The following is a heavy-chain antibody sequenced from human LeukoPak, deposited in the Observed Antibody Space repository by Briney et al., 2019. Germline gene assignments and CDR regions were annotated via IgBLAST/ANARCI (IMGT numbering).Heavy chain of an antibody. Sequence: GGSLRLSCAASGFTFSSYAMSWVRQAPGKGLEWVSAISGSGGSTYCADSVKGRFTISRDNSKNTLYLQMNSLRAEDTAVYYCAKDYYDSSGYFSNDFDYWGQGTLVTVSS. V-gene: IGHV3-23*01. CDR2: ISGSGGST. CDR3: AKDYYDSSGYFSNDFDY. J-gene: IGHJ4*02. CDR1: GFTFSSYA. D-gene: IGHD3-22*01.